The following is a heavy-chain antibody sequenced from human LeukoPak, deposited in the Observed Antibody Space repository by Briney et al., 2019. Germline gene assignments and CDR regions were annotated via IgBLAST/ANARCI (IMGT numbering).Heavy chain of an antibody. D-gene: IGHD5-12*01. Sequence: AAVKVSCKASGYTFTGYYMHLVRQAPGQGLEWIGWINPDNGGTNYAQKFQGRVTMTRDMSISTAYMGLSRLRSDDPAVYYCARDPSNSGYDYLYYFDYWGQGTLVTVSS. CDR3: ARDPSNSGYDYLYYFDY. J-gene: IGHJ4*02. V-gene: IGHV1-2*02. CDR2: INPDNGGT. CDR1: GYTFTGYY.